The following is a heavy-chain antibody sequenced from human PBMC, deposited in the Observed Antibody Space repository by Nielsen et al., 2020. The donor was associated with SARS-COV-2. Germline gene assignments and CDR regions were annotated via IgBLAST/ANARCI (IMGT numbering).Heavy chain of an antibody. CDR3: ANDSAVVPAALGLYYYGMDV. V-gene: IGHV3-23*01. J-gene: IGHJ6*02. CDR2: ISGSGGST. D-gene: IGHD2-2*01. CDR1: GFTFSSYA. Sequence: GESLKISCAASGFTFSSYAMSWVRQAPGKGLEWVSAISGSGGSTNYADSVKGRFTISRDNSKNTLYLQMNSLRAEDTAVYYCANDSAVVPAALGLYYYGMDVWGQGTTVTVSS.